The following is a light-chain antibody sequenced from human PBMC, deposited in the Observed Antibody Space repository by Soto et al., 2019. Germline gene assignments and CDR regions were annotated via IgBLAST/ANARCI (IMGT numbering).Light chain of an antibody. J-gene: IGLJ2*01. CDR2: RNN. CDR3: AAWDDSLSGVV. CDR1: SSNIGSNY. Sequence: QSVLTQPPSASGTPGQRVTISCSGSSSNIGSNYVYWYQQLPGTAPKLLIYRNNQRPSGVPDRFSGSKSGTSASLAISGLRYEDEADYYCAAWDDSLSGVVFGGGTKLPS. V-gene: IGLV1-47*01.